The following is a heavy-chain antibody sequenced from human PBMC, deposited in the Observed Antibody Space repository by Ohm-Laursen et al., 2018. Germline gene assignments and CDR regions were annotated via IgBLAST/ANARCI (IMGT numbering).Heavy chain of an antibody. J-gene: IGHJ5*02. Sequence: SLRLSCSASGFTFSSYAMSWVRQAPGKGLEWVSVIWYDGSNDQYADSVKGRFTISRDNSKNMLYLQMNSLRVEDTAVYSCAREGFGDNLRGWIDPWGQGTLVIVSS. CDR3: AREGFGDNLRGWIDP. V-gene: IGHV3-33*08. D-gene: IGHD3-10*01. CDR2: IWYDGSND. CDR1: GFTFSSYA.